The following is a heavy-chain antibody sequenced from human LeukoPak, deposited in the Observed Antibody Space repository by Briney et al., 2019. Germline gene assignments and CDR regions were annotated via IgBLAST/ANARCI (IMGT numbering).Heavy chain of an antibody. J-gene: IGHJ4*02. V-gene: IGHV3-23*01. CDR1: GFTSSSYA. Sequence: PGGSLRLSCAASGFTSSSYAMSWVRQAPGKGPEWVSAISGSGGSTYYADSVKGRFTISRDNSKNTLYLQMNSLRAEDTAVYYCAKDGGLAFDYWGQGTLVTVSS. CDR2: ISGSGGST. CDR3: AKDGGLAFDY. D-gene: IGHD3-16*01.